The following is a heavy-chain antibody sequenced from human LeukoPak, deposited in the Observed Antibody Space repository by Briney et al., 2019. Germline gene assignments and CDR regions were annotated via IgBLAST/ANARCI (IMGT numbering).Heavy chain of an antibody. Sequence: PGGSLRLSCAASGFTFSSYSMNWVRQAPGKGLEWVSSVSSSSSYIYYAGSVKGRFTISRDNAKNSLYLQMNSLRAKDTAVYYCAIETTTGPLDYWGQGTLVTVSS. CDR3: AIETTTGPLDY. J-gene: IGHJ4*02. D-gene: IGHD1-1*01. CDR2: VSSSSSYI. CDR1: GFTFSSYS. V-gene: IGHV3-21*03.